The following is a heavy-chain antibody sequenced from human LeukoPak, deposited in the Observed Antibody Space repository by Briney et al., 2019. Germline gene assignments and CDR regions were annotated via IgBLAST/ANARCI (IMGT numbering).Heavy chain of an antibody. J-gene: IGHJ4*02. CDR1: GFTFSRHG. Sequence: GGSLRLSCEGSGFTFSRHGMHWVRQAPGKGLEWVAVISNEGNYKYYGDSVKGRFTISRDNSKNTLFLQMNSLRPDDTAVYYCAKRGHYSLNWYHYFDYWGQGTLVTVPS. CDR3: AKRGHYSLNWYHYFDY. CDR2: ISNEGNYK. D-gene: IGHD6-13*01. V-gene: IGHV3-30*18.